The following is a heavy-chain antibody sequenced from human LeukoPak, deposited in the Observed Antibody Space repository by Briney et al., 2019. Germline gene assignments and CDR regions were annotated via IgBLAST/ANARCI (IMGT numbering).Heavy chain of an antibody. CDR3: AKDLVVSTTYFDY. D-gene: IGHD1-26*01. CDR1: GFTFSSYG. V-gene: IGHV3-33*06. J-gene: IGHJ4*02. Sequence: PGRSLRLSCAASGFTFSSYGMHWVRQAPGKGLEWVAVIWYDGSNKYYADSVKGRFTISRDNSKNTLYLQMNSLRPEDTAVYYCAKDLVVSTTYFDYWGQGTPVTVSS. CDR2: IWYDGSNK.